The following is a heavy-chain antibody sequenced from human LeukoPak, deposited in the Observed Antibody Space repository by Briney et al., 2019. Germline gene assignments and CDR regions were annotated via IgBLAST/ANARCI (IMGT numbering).Heavy chain of an antibody. D-gene: IGHD3-3*01. CDR3: ARADYDFWSGYS. CDR2: INHSGST. Sequence: SETLSLTCAVYGGSFSGHYWSWIRQPPGKGLEWIGEINHSGSTNYNPSLKSRVTISVDTSKNQFSLKLSSVTAADTAVYYCARADYDFWSGYSWGQGTLVTVSS. CDR1: GGSFSGHY. V-gene: IGHV4-34*01. J-gene: IGHJ5*02.